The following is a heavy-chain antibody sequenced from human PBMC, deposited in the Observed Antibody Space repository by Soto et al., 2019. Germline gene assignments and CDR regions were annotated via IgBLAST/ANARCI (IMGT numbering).Heavy chain of an antibody. J-gene: IGHJ4*02. Sequence: EGQLLESGGGLVKPGGSLRLSCAASGFTFSGHTINWVRQATGKGLEWVSSVSRSSSYIYYAYSVKSRFTVSRDDAENSLYLQMNSLRAEDTAIYYCARCMGFDGSGYAFFDSWGQGTQVTVSS. CDR3: ARCMGFDGSGYAFFDS. D-gene: IGHD3-10*01. V-gene: IGHV3-21*06. CDR1: GFTFSGHT. CDR2: VSRSSSYI.